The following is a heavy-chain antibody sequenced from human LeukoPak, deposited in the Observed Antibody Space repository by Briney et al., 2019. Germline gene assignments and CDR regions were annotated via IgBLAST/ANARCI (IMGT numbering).Heavy chain of an antibody. V-gene: IGHV3-21*01. Sequence: GVSLSLSCAASGFTFSSCSMKWARHAPGKGREWVSSISSSSSYISYADSVTGRFTISRDNATNSLYLQMNSVRAEDTAVYYCARFQSAMAYYYYYGMDVWGQGNTVTVSS. CDR2: ISSSSSYI. CDR1: GFTFSSCS. CDR3: ARFQSAMAYYYYYGMDV. D-gene: IGHD5-18*01. J-gene: IGHJ6*02.